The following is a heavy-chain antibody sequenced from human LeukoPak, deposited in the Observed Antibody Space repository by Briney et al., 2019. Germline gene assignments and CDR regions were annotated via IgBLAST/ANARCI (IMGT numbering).Heavy chain of an antibody. CDR1: GDSISTYY. CDR2: IYISGTP. J-gene: IGHJ2*01. CDR3: ARRPDYGDYWYFDL. V-gene: IGHV4-4*07. Sequence: SDTLSLTCSVSGDSISTYYWTWIRQPAGKGLEWIGRIYISGTPNYNPSLKSRVTISVDTSKDQFSLKLSSVTAADTAVYYCARRPDYGDYWYFDLWGRGTLVTVSS. D-gene: IGHD4-17*01.